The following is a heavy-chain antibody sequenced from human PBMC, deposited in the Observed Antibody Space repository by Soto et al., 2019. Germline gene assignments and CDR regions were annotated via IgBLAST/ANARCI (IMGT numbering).Heavy chain of an antibody. D-gene: IGHD3-10*01. V-gene: IGHV4-59*01. CDR1: GGSISSYY. Sequence: QVQLQESGPGLVKPSGTLSLTCTVSGGSISSYYWSWIRQPPGKGLEWIGYIYYSGSTNYNPSLKSRVTISVDTSKNQFSLKLSSVTAADTAVYYCARGKEGYYGAGSYYNNWFDPWGQGTLGTVSS. CDR3: ARGKEGYYGAGSYYNNWFDP. J-gene: IGHJ5*02. CDR2: IYYSGST.